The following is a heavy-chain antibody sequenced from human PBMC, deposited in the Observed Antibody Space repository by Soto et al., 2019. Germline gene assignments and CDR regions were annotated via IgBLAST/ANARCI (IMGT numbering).Heavy chain of an antibody. V-gene: IGHV3-74*01. CDR2: INSDGSGT. CDR1: GFTFSTYS. D-gene: IGHD3-22*01. J-gene: IGHJ6*02. CDR3: ARDRVYYDSSGYYQDYGMDV. Sequence: PGGSLRLSCVGSGFTFSTYSINWVRQAPGRGLVWVSRINSDGSGTSYADSVKGRLTISRDNAKNTVYLQMNSLRVEDTAVYYCARDRVYYDSSGYYQDYGMDVWGQGTTVTVSS.